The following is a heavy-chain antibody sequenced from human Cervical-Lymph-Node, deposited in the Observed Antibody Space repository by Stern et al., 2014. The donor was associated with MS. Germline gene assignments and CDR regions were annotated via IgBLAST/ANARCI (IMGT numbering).Heavy chain of an antibody. CDR1: GGSTSSYY. Sequence: VQLVQSGPGLVKPSETLSLTCTVSGGSTSSYYWSWIRQPPGKGLEWIGYISSSGGTKYNPSLKSRVTLSAETSKNQFSLNLSSVTAADTAVYYCARGYTTSSGRPDYWGQGTLVTVSS. CDR2: ISSSGGT. J-gene: IGHJ4*02. V-gene: IGHV4-59*08. D-gene: IGHD6-6*01. CDR3: ARGYTTSSGRPDY.